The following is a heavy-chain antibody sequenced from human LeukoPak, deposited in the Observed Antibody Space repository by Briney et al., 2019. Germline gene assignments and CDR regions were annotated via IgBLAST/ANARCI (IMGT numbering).Heavy chain of an antibody. Sequence: PGRSLRLSCVVSGFTFNNYAMAWVRQAPGKGLEWVSVISYDGNNKYYADSVKGRFTISRDTSKNTLYLQMDSLGAEDTAMYFCARDGTSYYYNNRVYHGLFDFWGQGSLVTVSS. CDR1: GFTFNNYA. CDR3: ARDGTSYYYNNRVYHGLFDF. CDR2: ISYDGNNK. J-gene: IGHJ4*02. V-gene: IGHV3-30*04. D-gene: IGHD3-22*01.